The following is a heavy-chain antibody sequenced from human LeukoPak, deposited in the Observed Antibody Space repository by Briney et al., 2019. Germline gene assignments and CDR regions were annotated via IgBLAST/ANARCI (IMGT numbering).Heavy chain of an antibody. D-gene: IGHD2-21*02. Sequence: ASVKVSCKASGYTFTAYFMHWVRQAPGQGLEWVGWINPNSGGTSYAQKFQGRVTLTRDTSISTAYMELSRLTSDDAAVYYCARAYCGGDCYSDYRVGFDYWGQGTLVTVSS. V-gene: IGHV1-2*02. J-gene: IGHJ4*02. CDR2: INPNSGGT. CDR1: GYTFTAYF. CDR3: ARAYCGGDCYSDYRVGFDY.